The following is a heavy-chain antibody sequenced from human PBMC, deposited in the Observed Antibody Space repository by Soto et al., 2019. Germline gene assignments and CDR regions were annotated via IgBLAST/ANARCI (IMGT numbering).Heavy chain of an antibody. J-gene: IGHJ4*02. CDR1: GYTFTHYA. CDR2: INAGNGNT. Sequence: QVQLVQSGAEVMKPGASVKVSCKASGYTFTHYAMHWVRQAPGQRFEWMGWINAGNGNTKYSQKFQGRVTITRDTSASTAYMELSSLRSEDTAVYYCAREGQWLGWGQGTLVTVSS. V-gene: IGHV1-3*01. D-gene: IGHD6-19*01. CDR3: AREGQWLG.